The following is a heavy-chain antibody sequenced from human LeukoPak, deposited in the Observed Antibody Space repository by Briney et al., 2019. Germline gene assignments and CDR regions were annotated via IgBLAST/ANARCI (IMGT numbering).Heavy chain of an antibody. CDR3: ARAPIGSGNDYYFDY. CDR2: IYYSGST. CDR1: GGPISSGAYY. V-gene: IGHV4-31*03. J-gene: IGHJ4*02. Sequence: SQTLSLTCTVSGGPISSGAYYWSWIRQYPGKGLEWIGYIYYSGSTYYNPSLKSRVIISIDTSKNQFSLNLSSVTAADTAVYYCARAPIGSGNDYYFDYWGQGTLVTVSS. D-gene: IGHD3-10*01.